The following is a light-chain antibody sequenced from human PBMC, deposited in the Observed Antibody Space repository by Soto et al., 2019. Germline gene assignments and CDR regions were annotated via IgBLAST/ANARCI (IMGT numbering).Light chain of an antibody. V-gene: IGLV1-47*01. CDR2: RNN. Sequence: QSVLTQPPSASGTPGQRVTISCSGSSSNTGSNYVYWYQQLPGTAPKLLIYRNNQRPSGVPDRFSGSKSGTSASLAISGLRSEDEADYYCAAWDDSLSGLVFGGGTKLTVL. J-gene: IGLJ3*02. CDR1: SSNTGSNY. CDR3: AAWDDSLSGLV.